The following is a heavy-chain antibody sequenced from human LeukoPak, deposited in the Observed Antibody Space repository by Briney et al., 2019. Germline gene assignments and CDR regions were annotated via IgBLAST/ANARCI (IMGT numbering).Heavy chain of an antibody. D-gene: IGHD1-1*01. CDR3: ARVNINNWHSCDY. Sequence: KSSGTLSLTCAVSGGSISSNNWWGWVRQPPGKGLEWIGEIYHSGSPNYNPSLKSRVTISVDKYRNHFSLNLSSVTAADTVVYYCARVNINNWHSCDYWGQGTLVTVSS. V-gene: IGHV4-4*02. J-gene: IGHJ4*02. CDR1: GGSISSNNW. CDR2: IYHSGSP.